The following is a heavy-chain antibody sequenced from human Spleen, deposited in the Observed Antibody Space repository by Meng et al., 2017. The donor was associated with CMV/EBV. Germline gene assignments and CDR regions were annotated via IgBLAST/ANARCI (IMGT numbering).Heavy chain of an antibody. J-gene: IGHJ4*02. CDR1: GFTFNSYA. CDR3: AGGGSRILDY. V-gene: IGHV3-64*02. Sequence: GGSLRLSCVASGFTFNSYAMYWVRQAPGKGLEYVAGISSKGDSIYYVDSVKGRFTISRDNSKNTLYLQMSSLKAEDTAVYYCAGGGSRILDYWGQGTLVTVSS. D-gene: IGHD3-16*01. CDR2: ISSKGDSI.